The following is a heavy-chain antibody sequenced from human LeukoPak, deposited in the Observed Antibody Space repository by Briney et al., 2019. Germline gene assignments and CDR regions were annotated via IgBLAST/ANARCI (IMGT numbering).Heavy chain of an antibody. CDR3: ARGGYIATMAIQH. V-gene: IGHV3-74*01. CDR2: INSDGSST. D-gene: IGHD3-10*01. CDR1: GFTFSSYW. Sequence: PGGSLRLSCAASGFTFSSYWMHWVRQAPGKGLVWVSRINSDGSSTSYADSVKGRFTISRDNSKNTLYLQMNSLRTEDTAVYYCARGGYIATMAIQHWGQGTLVIVSS. J-gene: IGHJ1*01.